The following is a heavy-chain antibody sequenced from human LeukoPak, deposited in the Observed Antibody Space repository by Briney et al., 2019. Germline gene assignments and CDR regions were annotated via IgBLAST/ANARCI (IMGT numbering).Heavy chain of an antibody. V-gene: IGHV3-64*01. CDR2: ISSNGGST. CDR3: ARDSLSSIAVAGRIDY. J-gene: IGHJ4*02. D-gene: IGHD6-19*01. CDR1: GFTVSSNY. Sequence: PGGSLRLSCAASGFTVSSNYMSWVRQAPGKGLEWVSAISSNGGSTYYANSVKGRFTISRDNSKNTLYLQMGSLRAEDMAVYYCARDSLSSIAVAGRIDYWGQGTLVTVPS.